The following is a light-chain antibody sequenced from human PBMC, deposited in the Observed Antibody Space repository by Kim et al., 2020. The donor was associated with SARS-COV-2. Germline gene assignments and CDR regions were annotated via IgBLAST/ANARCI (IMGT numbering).Light chain of an antibody. J-gene: IGLJ2*01. CDR1: SSNIGSNT. V-gene: IGLV1-44*01. CDR3: AAWDDSLNGPYVV. CDR2: SNN. Sequence: RVTISCSGSSSNIGSNTVNWNQQLPGTAPKLLIYSNNQRPSGVPDRFSGSKSGTSASLAISGLQSEDEADYYCAAWDDSLNGPYVVFGGGTQLTVL.